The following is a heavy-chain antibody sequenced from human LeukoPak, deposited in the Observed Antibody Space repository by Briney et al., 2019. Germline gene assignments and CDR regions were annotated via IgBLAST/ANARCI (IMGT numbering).Heavy chain of an antibody. V-gene: IGHV3-30-3*01. CDR3: ARARGRGYSYGTYFDY. Sequence: LGGSLRLSCAASGFTFSSYAMHWVRQAPGKGLEWVAVISYDGSNKYYADSVKGRFTISRDNSKNTLYLQMNSLRAEDTAVYYCARARGRGYSYGTYFDYWGQGTLVTVSS. J-gene: IGHJ4*02. D-gene: IGHD5-18*01. CDR1: GFTFSSYA. CDR2: ISYDGSNK.